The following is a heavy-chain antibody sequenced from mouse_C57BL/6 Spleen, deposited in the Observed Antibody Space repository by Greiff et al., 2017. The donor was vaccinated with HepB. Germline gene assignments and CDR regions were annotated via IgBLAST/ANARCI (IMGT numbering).Heavy chain of an antibody. J-gene: IGHJ2*01. CDR2: INPSNGGT. D-gene: IGHD2-3*01. Sequence: VQLQQSGTELVKPGASVKLSCKASGYTFTSYWMHWVKQRPGQGLEWIGNINPSNGGTNYNEKFKSKATLTVDKSSSTAYMQLSSLTSEDSAVYYCARGGWLLPIYFDYWGQGTTLTVSS. CDR1: GYTFTSYW. V-gene: IGHV1-53*01. CDR3: ARGGWLLPIYFDY.